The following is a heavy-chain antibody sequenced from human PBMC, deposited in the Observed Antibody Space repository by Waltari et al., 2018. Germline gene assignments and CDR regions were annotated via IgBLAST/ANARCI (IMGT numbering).Heavy chain of an antibody. J-gene: IGHJ4*02. V-gene: IGHV5-51*01. Sequence: EVQLVQSGAEVKKPGESLKISCEGSGSSFTRYCIGWVRQMPGKGLEWMGVIFPGDSNTKDSPSFRGQVTISADNSITTAYLQWSSLKASDTAIYFCARQPLHSYGIRHFDYWGQGTPVTVS. D-gene: IGHD5-18*01. CDR3: ARQPLHSYGIRHFDY. CDR1: GSSFTRYC. CDR2: IFPGDSNT.